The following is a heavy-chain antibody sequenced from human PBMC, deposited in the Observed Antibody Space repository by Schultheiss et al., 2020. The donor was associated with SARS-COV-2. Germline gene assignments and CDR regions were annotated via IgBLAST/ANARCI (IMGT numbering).Heavy chain of an antibody. Sequence: GGSLRLSCAASGFTVSSNYMSWVRQAPGKGLEWVATIAAMGTFYTDSVKGRFIISRDNSKNTLSLQMNSLRRDDTAVYFCVKGLALFDYWGQGTLVTVSS. CDR1: GFTVSSNY. V-gene: IGHV3-53*01. CDR3: VKGLALFDY. CDR2: IAAMGT. J-gene: IGHJ4*02.